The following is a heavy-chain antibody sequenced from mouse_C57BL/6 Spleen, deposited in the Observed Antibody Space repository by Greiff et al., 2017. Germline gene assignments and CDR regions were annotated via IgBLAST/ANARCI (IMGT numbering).Heavy chain of an antibody. CDR1: GFTFSDYY. D-gene: IGHD2-3*01. Sequence: EVMLVESGGGLVQPGGSLKLSCAASGFTFSDYYMYWVRQTPEKRLEWVAYISNGGGSTYYPDTVKGRFTISRDNAKNTLYLQMSRLKSEDTAVYYCARQDDGYYGGFAYWGQGTLVTVSA. CDR3: ARQDDGYYGGFAY. CDR2: ISNGGGST. V-gene: IGHV5-12*01. J-gene: IGHJ3*01.